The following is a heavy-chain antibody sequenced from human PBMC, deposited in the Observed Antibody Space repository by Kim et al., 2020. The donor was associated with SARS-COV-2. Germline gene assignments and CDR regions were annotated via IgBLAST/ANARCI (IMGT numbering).Heavy chain of an antibody. Sequence: ASVKVSCKASGYTFTSYAMHWVRQAPGQRLEWMGWINAGNGNTKYSQKFQGRVTITRDTSASTAYMELSSLRSEDTAVYYCARRQLLERPDYYYYYGMDVWGKGTTVTVSS. V-gene: IGHV1-3*01. D-gene: IGHD1-1*01. J-gene: IGHJ6*04. CDR1: GYTFTSYA. CDR3: ARRQLLERPDYYYYYGMDV. CDR2: INAGNGNT.